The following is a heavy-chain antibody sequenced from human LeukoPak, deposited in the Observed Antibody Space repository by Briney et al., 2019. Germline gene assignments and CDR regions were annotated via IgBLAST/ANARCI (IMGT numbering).Heavy chain of an antibody. J-gene: IGHJ4*02. CDR3: ARDRVLVVNNFDY. D-gene: IGHD2-15*01. V-gene: IGHV1-18*01. Sequence: GAPVKVSSKASRYTFTSYSIRGVRQAPRQGREWMGWISAYNGNTNYAQKLQGRVTMTTDTSTSTAYMELRSLRSDDTAVYYCARDRVLVVNNFDYWGQGTLVTVSS. CDR1: RYTFTSYS. CDR2: ISAYNGNT.